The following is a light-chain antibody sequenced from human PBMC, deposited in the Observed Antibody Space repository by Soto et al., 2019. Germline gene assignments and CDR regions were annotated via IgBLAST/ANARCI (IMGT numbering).Light chain of an antibody. CDR2: GTS. CDR3: QQYNTWPPT. CDR1: QSVRSD. J-gene: IGKJ1*01. V-gene: IGKV3D-15*01. Sequence: IVMTQSPATLSVSPGERATLSCRASQSVRSDLAWYQQKPGQAPRLLIYGTSTRATAIPARFSGSGSATEFTLTISSLQSEDFAVYYCQQYNTWPPTFGQGTKVDIK.